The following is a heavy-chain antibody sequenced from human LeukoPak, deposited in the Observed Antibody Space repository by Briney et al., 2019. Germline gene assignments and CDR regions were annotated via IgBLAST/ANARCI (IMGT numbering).Heavy chain of an antibody. D-gene: IGHD6-19*01. CDR1: GGSFSGYY. J-gene: IGHJ4*02. CDR3: ARVDSSGWLDY. Sequence: PSETLSLTCAVYGGSFSGYYWSWIRQPPGKGLGWIGEINHSGSTNYNPSLKSRVTISVDTSKNQFSLKLSSVTAADTAVYYCARVDSSGWLDYWGQGTLVTVSS. CDR2: INHSGST. V-gene: IGHV4-34*01.